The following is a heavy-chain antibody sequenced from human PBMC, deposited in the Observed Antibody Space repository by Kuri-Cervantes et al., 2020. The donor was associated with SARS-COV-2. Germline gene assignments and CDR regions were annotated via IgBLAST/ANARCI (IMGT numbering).Heavy chain of an antibody. V-gene: IGHV3-20*04. CDR1: GFTFDDYG. D-gene: IGHD3-3*01. Sequence: GESLKISCAASGFTFDDYGMSWVRQAPGKGLEWVSGINWNGGSTGYADSVKGRFTISRDNAKNSLYLQMNSLRAEDTALYYCARWVSGYYTGGDYWGQGTLVTVSS. CDR3: ARWVSGYYTGGDY. J-gene: IGHJ4*02. CDR2: INWNGGST.